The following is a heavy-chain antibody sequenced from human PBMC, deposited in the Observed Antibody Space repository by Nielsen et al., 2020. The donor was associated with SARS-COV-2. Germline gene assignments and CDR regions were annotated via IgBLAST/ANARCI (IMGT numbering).Heavy chain of an antibody. CDR3: ARDQELRFLEWLLCYYGMDV. J-gene: IGHJ6*02. Sequence: GGSLRLSCAASGFTFSSYWMSWVRQAPGKGLEWVANIKQDGSEKYYVDSVKGRFTISRDNAKNSLYLQMNSLRAEDTAVYYCARDQELRFLEWLLCYYGMDVWGQGTTVTVSS. D-gene: IGHD3-3*01. CDR1: GFTFSSYW. CDR2: IKQDGSEK. V-gene: IGHV3-7*03.